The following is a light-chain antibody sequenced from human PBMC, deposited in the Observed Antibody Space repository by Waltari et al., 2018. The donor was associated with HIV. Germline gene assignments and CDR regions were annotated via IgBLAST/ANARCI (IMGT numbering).Light chain of an antibody. Sequence: DIVITESPVSLAVSLGQRATIHCNSSQSVLSSPNTKNYLAWYQQRPGQPPKLLISWSSGRASGVSDRISGSGSGTDFTLTINRLEAEDVAVYYCQQYTSSTMITFGQGTRLEIK. V-gene: IGKV4-1*01. CDR1: QSVLSSPNTKNY. CDR3: QQYTSSTMIT. J-gene: IGKJ5*01. CDR2: WSS.